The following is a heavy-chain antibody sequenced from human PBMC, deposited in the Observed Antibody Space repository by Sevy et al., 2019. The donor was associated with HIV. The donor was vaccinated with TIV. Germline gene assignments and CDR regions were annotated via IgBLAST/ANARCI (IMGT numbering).Heavy chain of an antibody. V-gene: IGHV3-30*18. D-gene: IGHD1-26*01. Sequence: GGSLRLTCAASGFIFSTYGIHWVRQAPGKGLEWVAVISYDGSEKYYADSVRGRFTISRDNSKNTRYLQMNSLRVEETAMYYCAKMQGGSYNYYGMDVWGQGTTVTVSS. CDR2: ISYDGSEK. CDR1: GFIFSTYG. CDR3: AKMQGGSYNYYGMDV. J-gene: IGHJ6*02.